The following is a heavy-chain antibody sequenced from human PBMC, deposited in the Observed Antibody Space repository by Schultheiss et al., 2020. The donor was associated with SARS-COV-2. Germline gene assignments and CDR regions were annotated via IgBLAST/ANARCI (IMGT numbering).Heavy chain of an antibody. D-gene: IGHD5-18*01. V-gene: IGHV4-61*08. J-gene: IGHJ5*02. CDR3: ARKSHRYSYGYHP. CDR2: IYHSGST. Sequence: SETLSLTCTVSGGSISSGGYYWSWIRQPPGKGLEWIGEIYHSGSTNYNPSLKSRVTISVDTSKNQFSLKLSSVTAADTAVYYCARKSHRYSYGYHPWGQGTLVTVSS. CDR1: GGSISSGGYY.